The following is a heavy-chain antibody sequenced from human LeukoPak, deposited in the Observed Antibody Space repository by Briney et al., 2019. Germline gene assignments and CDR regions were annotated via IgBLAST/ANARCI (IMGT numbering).Heavy chain of an antibody. CDR3: ARVCPRYYGSIDAFDI. J-gene: IGHJ3*02. D-gene: IGHD3-10*01. CDR1: GGSISSSSYY. V-gene: IGHV4-39*07. CDR2: IKHSGST. Sequence: PSETLSLTCTVSGGSISSSSYYWGWIRQPPGKGLEWIGEIKHSGSTNYNPSLKSRVTISVDTSKNQFSLKLSSVTAADTAVYYCARVCPRYYGSIDAFDIWGQGTMVTVSS.